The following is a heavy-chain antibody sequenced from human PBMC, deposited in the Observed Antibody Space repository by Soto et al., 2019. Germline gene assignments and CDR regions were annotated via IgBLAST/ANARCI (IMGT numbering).Heavy chain of an antibody. D-gene: IGHD2-2*02. CDR2: IWYDGSNK. Sequence: QLQLVESGGGVVQPGRSLRLSCAASGFTFSSYGMHWVRQAPGKGLEWVAVIWYDGSNKYYADSVKGRFIISRDNSKNTLYLQMNSLRAEDTAVYYCARELGYCSSTSCYKGYYGMDVWGPGTTVT. CDR3: ARELGYCSSTSCYKGYYGMDV. V-gene: IGHV3-33*01. J-gene: IGHJ6*02. CDR1: GFTFSSYG.